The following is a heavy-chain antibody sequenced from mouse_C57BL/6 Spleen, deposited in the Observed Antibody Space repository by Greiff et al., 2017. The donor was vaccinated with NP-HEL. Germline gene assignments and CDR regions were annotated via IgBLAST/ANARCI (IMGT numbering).Heavy chain of an antibody. J-gene: IGHJ2*01. CDR2: IYPGDGDT. V-gene: IGHV1-82*01. D-gene: IGHD2-3*01. CDR3: ARRAYDGFFDY. Sequence: VQLQQSGPELVKPGASVKISCKASGYAFSSSWMNWVKQRPGKGLEWIGRIYPGDGDTNYNGKFKGKATLTADKSSSTAYMQLSSLTSEDSAVYFCARRAYDGFFDYWGQGTTLTVS. CDR1: GYAFSSSW.